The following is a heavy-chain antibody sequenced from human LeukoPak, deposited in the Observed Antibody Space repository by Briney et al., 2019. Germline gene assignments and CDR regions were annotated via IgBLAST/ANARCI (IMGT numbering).Heavy chain of an antibody. Sequence: PWETLSLTCTVSVCSVWSYYWRWIRRPPGRGLEWIGYIYCSGSTNYNPSHKIRVTISGDTSKNQFTLKLSSVTAADTAVYYCARDQYYYGSSGYSGLDYWGQGTLVTVSS. CDR1: VCSVWSYY. CDR2: IYCSGST. CDR3: ARDQYYYGSSGYSGLDY. D-gene: IGHD3-22*01. V-gene: IGHV4-59*02. J-gene: IGHJ4*02.